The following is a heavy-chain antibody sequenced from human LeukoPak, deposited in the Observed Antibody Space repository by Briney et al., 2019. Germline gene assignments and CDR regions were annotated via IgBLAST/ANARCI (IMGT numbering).Heavy chain of an antibody. D-gene: IGHD2-2*01. J-gene: IGHJ4*02. CDR1: GFTFSSYW. CDR2: INSDGSST. Sequence: PGGSLRLSCAASGFTFSSYWMHWVRQAPGKGLAWVSRINSDGSSTSYADSVKGRFTISRDNAKNMLYLQMNSLRAEDTAVYYCASWEVPAVMPQDYWGQGTLVTVSS. CDR3: ASWEVPAVMPQDY. V-gene: IGHV3-74*01.